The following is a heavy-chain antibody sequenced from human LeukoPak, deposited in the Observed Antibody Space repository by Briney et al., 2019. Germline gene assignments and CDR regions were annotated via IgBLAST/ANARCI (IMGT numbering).Heavy chain of an antibody. V-gene: IGHV4-30-2*01. D-gene: IGHD3-9*01. CDR2: IFHSGST. J-gene: IGHJ4*02. CDR1: GSSISSGGFS. CDR3: ARGDDILTRSGRIFDF. Sequence: SETLSLTCAVSGSSISSGGFSWSWIRRPPGKGLEYIGYIFHSGSTYYNPSLKSRVTISVDRPKNQFSLKLTSVTAADTAVYYCARGDDILTRSGRIFDFWGQGILVTVSS.